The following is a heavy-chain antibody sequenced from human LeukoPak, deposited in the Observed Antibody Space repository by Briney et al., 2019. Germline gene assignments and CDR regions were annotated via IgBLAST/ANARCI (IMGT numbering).Heavy chain of an antibody. CDR3: AIRVSGSLYYFDY. D-gene: IGHD3-10*01. CDR2: IYYSGTT. CDR1: GGSIGSYY. J-gene: IGHJ4*02. V-gene: IGHV4-59*08. Sequence: PSETLSLTCTVSGGSIGSYYWSWIRQPPGKGLDSMGYIYYSGTTDYNPSLKSRVTILVDTSKNQLSLKLSSVTAADTAVYYCAIRVSGSLYYFDYWGQGTLVTVSS.